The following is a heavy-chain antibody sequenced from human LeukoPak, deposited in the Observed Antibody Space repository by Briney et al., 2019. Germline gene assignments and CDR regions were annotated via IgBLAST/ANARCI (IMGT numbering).Heavy chain of an antibody. V-gene: IGHV3-48*03. D-gene: IGHD3-10*01. CDR2: ISSSGSTI. Sequence: PGGSLRLSCAASGFTFSSYEVNWVRQAPGKGLEWVSYISSSGSTIYYADSVKGRFTISRDNAKNSLYLQMNSLRAEDTAVYYCARGKGDLWFGAPYYFDYWGQGTLVTVSS. CDR3: ARGKGDLWFGAPYYFDY. CDR1: GFTFSSYE. J-gene: IGHJ4*02.